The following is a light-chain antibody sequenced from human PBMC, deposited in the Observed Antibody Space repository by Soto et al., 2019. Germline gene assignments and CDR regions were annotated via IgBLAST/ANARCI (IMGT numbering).Light chain of an antibody. CDR2: AAS. CDR3: QQYSSDPYT. Sequence: DIQMTQSPSSLSAFVGARVTITCRASQAITNYLAWYLRKPGKVPELLIYAASTLQSGVPSRFSGSGSGSDFSRPITSLQPGDVGTFYCQQYSSDPYTFGQRTKLEIK. J-gene: IGKJ2*01. CDR1: QAITNY. V-gene: IGKV1-27*01.